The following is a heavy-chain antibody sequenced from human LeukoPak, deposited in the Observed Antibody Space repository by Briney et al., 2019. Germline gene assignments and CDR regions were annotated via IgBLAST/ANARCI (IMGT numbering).Heavy chain of an antibody. D-gene: IGHD3-22*01. Sequence: GASVKVSCKASGYTFTSYGISWVRQAPGQRLEWMGWINAGNGNTKYSQEFQGRVTITRDTSASTAYMELSSLRSEDMAVYYCASGLKRFQYYYDSSGYLVDGFDYWGQGTLVTVSS. CDR1: GYTFTSYG. CDR3: ASGLKRFQYYYDSSGYLVDGFDY. V-gene: IGHV1-3*03. CDR2: INAGNGNT. J-gene: IGHJ4*02.